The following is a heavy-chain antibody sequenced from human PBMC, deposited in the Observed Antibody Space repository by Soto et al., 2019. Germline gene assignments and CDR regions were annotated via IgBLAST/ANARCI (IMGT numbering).Heavy chain of an antibody. D-gene: IGHD3-22*01. CDR3: ARDRYREFYDSSGSPCY. V-gene: IGHV1-46*01. CDR1: GYTFTSYY. Sequence: ASVKVSCKASGYTFTSYYMHWVRQAPGQGLEWMGIINPSGGSTSYAQKFQGRVTMTRDTSTSTVYMELSSLRSGDTAVYYCARDRYREFYDSSGSPCYWCQGTLVTVFS. J-gene: IGHJ4*02. CDR2: INPSGGST.